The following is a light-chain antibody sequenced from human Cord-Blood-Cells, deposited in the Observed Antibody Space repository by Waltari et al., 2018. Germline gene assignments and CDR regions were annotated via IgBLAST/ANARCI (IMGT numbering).Light chain of an antibody. V-gene: IGKV1-39*01. CDR3: QQSYSTPLT. CDR1: QGISSY. CDR2: AAS. Sequence: DIQMTQSPSSLSASVGDRVTITYRASQGISSYLNWYQQKPGKAPKLLIYAASSLQSGVPSRFSGSGSGTDFTLTISSLQPEDFATYYCQQSYSTPLTFGGGTKVEIK. J-gene: IGKJ4*01.